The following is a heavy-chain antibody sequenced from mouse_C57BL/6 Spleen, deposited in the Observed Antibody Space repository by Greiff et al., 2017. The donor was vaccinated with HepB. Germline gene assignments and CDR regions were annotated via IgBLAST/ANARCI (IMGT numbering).Heavy chain of an antibody. D-gene: IGHD2-2*01. J-gene: IGHJ3*01. V-gene: IGHV3-6*01. CDR2: ISYDGSN. CDR1: GYSITSCYY. CDR3: ASEVNGFAY. Sequence: EVQLQQSGPGLVKPSQSLSLTCSVSGYSITSCYYWNWIRQFPGNKLEWMGYISYDGSNNYNPSLKNRISITRDTSKNQFFLKLNSVTTEDTATYYCASEVNGFAYWGQGTLVTVSA.